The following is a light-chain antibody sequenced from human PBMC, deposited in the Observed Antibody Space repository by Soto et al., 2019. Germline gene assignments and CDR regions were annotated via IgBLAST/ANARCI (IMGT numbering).Light chain of an antibody. CDR2: KAS. V-gene: IGKV1-5*03. Sequence: DIQLTQSPSTLSASVGDRVTITCRASQSINSWLAWYQQRPGKAPKLLIYKASSLQSGVPSRFSGSGSGTEFTLTISRLQTADFATYYCQQYDTYPHTFGQGTKLEIK. CDR3: QQYDTYPHT. J-gene: IGKJ2*01. CDR1: QSINSW.